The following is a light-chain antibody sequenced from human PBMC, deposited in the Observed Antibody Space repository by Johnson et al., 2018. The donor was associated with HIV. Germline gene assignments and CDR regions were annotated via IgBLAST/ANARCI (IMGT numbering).Light chain of an antibody. J-gene: IGLJ1*01. Sequence: QSVLTQPPSVSAAPGQKVTIPCSGSSSNIGNNYVSWYQHLPGTAPKPLIYESNQRPSGIPDRFSGSKSGPSATLDITGLQTGDEADYYCGAWDSSLSADVFGTGTKVTVL. CDR2: ESN. CDR1: SSNIGNNY. CDR3: GAWDSSLSADV. V-gene: IGLV1-51*02.